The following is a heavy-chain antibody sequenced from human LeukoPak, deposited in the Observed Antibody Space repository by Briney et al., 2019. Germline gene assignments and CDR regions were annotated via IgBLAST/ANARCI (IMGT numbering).Heavy chain of an antibody. CDR3: ARERTGMVRGVRVDY. V-gene: IGHV3-21*01. J-gene: IGHJ4*02. Sequence: PGGSLRLSCAASGFTFSSYSMNWVRQAPGKGLEWASSISSSSSYIYYADSVKGRFTISRDNAKNSLYLQMNSLRAEDTAVYYCARERTGMVRGVRVDYWGQGTLVTVSS. CDR1: GFTFSSYS. D-gene: IGHD3-10*01. CDR2: ISSSSSYI.